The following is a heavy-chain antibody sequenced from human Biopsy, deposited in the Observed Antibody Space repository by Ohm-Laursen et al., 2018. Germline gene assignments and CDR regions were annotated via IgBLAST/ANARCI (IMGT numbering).Heavy chain of an antibody. D-gene: IGHD1-1*01. J-gene: IGHJ4*02. CDR2: FAPENGKT. V-gene: IGHV1-24*01. CDR1: GYTLTELF. Sequence: GASVKVSCKVSGYTLTELFMHWVRQAPGKGLEWMGGFAPENGKTVYAQNFQARVSMTEDTSTDTAYMELRSLRSEDTAVYYCAADINVWNVNYWGQGTQVTVSS. CDR3: AADINVWNVNY.